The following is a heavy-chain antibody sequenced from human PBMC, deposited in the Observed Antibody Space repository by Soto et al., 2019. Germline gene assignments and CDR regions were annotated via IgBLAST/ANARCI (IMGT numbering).Heavy chain of an antibody. Sequence: GASVKVSCKASGYTFTSYGISWVRQAPGQGLEWMGWISAYNGNTNYAQKLQGRVTMTTDTSTSTAYMELRSLRSDDTAVYYCARDRVRVTMVRGVIITMNWFDPWGQGTLVTVSS. J-gene: IGHJ5*02. CDR2: ISAYNGNT. CDR3: ARDRVRVTMVRGVIITMNWFDP. CDR1: GYTFTSYG. V-gene: IGHV1-18*01. D-gene: IGHD3-10*01.